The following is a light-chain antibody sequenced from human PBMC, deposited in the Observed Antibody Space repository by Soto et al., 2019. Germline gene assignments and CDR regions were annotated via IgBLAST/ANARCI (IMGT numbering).Light chain of an antibody. J-gene: IGKJ3*01. V-gene: IGKV3-15*01. CDR3: QQYKNWPHFT. CDR2: GAS. CDR1: QSVSTK. Sequence: EIVMTQSPATLSVSPGERASLSCRASQSVSTKLAWYRQKPGQAPRFLIYGASTRATGIPARFSGSGSGTEFTLTINSLQSEDFAVYYCQQYKNWPHFTFGPGTTVDIK.